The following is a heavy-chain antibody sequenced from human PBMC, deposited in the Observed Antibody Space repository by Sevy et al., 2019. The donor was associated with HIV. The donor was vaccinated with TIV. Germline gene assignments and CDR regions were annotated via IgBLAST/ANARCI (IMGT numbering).Heavy chain of an antibody. Sequence: ASVKVSCKASGYTFTTYDINWVRQATGQGLEWMGWMNPNSGNTGYAQKFQGRVTMTRNTSIETAYMELSSLRSEDTAIYYCARDLGGYGGNSIDYWGQGTLVTVSS. CDR1: GYTFTTYD. CDR3: ARDLGGYGGNSIDY. D-gene: IGHD2-21*02. J-gene: IGHJ4*02. V-gene: IGHV1-8*01. CDR2: MNPNSGNT.